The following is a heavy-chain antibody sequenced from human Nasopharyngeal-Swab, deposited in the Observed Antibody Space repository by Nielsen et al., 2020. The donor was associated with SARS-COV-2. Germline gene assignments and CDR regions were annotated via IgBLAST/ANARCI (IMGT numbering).Heavy chain of an antibody. J-gene: IGHJ6*03. CDR2: IYYSGST. D-gene: IGHD3-16*02. CDR1: GGSISSGFYY. Sequence: SETLSLTCTVSGGSISSGFYYWSWIRQHPGKGLEWIGYIYYSGSTYYNPSLKSRVTISVDTSKNQFSLKLSSVTAADTAVYYCARRTGYYDYVWGSYLPIHQYYYMDVWGKGTTVTVSS. V-gene: IGHV4-31*03. CDR3: ARRTGYYDYVWGSYLPIHQYYYMDV.